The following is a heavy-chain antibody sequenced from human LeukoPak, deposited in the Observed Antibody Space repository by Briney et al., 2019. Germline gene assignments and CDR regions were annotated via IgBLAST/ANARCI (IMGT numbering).Heavy chain of an antibody. J-gene: IGHJ4*02. CDR1: GYTFTDYY. CDR2: INPNSGGT. Sequence: ASVKVSCKASGYTFTDYYIHWVRQAPGQGLEWMGWINPNSGGTHYAQKFQGSVTMTRDTSISTAYMELSRLKSDDTAVYYCARGRRILVGDTNAGDFFDYWGQGTLVTVSS. V-gene: IGHV1-2*02. CDR3: ARGRRILVGDTNAGDFFDY. D-gene: IGHD1-26*01.